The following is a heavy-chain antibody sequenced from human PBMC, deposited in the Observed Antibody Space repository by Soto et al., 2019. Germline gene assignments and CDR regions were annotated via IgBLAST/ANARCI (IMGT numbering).Heavy chain of an antibody. CDR2: IIPIFGTA. CDR3: ARDRGPFTIFGVVISYYGMDV. V-gene: IGHV1-69*13. Sequence: SVKVSCKASGGTFSSYAISWVRQAPGQGLEWMGGIIPIFGTANYAQKFQGGVTITADESTSTAYMELSSLRSEDTAVYYCARDRGPFTIFGVVISYYGMDVWGQGTTVTVSS. J-gene: IGHJ6*02. D-gene: IGHD3-3*01. CDR1: GGTFSSYA.